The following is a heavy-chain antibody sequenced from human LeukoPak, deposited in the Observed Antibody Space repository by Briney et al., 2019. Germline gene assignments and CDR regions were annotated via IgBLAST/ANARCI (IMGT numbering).Heavy chain of an antibody. J-gene: IGHJ4*02. CDR3: ARGGGSSWYSYFDY. CDR1: GFTVSSNY. V-gene: IGHV3-66*01. D-gene: IGHD6-13*01. Sequence: GGSLRLSCAASGFTVSSNYMSWVRQAPGKGLEWVSVIYNGGSTYYADSVKGRFTISRDNSKNTLYLQMNSLRAEDTTVYYCARGGGSSWYSYFDYWGQGTLVTASS. CDR2: IYNGGST.